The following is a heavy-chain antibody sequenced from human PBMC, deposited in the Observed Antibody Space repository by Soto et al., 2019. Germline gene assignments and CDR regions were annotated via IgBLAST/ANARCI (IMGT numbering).Heavy chain of an antibody. V-gene: IGHV4-59*08. CDR3: ASGMYCGGDCYSGYWYFDL. CDR2: IYYSGST. D-gene: IGHD2-21*02. Sequence: QVQLQESGPGLVKPSETLSLTCTVSGGSISSYYWSWIRQPPGKGLEWIGYIYYSGSTNYSPTLKSRVTISVDTSTHQFPPKLSSVTAADPAVSYCASGMYCGGDCYSGYWYFDLWGRGTLVTVSS. CDR1: GGSISSYY. J-gene: IGHJ2*01.